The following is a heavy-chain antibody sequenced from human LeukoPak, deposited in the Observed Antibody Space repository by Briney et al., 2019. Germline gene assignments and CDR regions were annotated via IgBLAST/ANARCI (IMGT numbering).Heavy chain of an antibody. CDR3: ARDSVYVYDFWSGYPTNWFDP. D-gene: IGHD3-3*01. J-gene: IGHJ5*02. CDR1: GGSISSGSYY. V-gene: IGHV4-61*02. Sequence: SQTLSLTCTVSGGSISSGSYYWSWIRQPARKGLEWIGRIYTSGSTNYNPSLKSRVTISVDTSKNQFSLKLSSVTAADTAVYYCARDSVYVYDFWSGYPTNWFDPWGQGTLVTVSS. CDR2: IYTSGST.